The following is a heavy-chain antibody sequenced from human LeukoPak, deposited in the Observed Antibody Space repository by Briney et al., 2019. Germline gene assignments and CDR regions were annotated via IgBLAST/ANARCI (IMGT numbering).Heavy chain of an antibody. CDR2: ITGGSNYM. CDR3: ARSVVPAGAWFDP. Sequence: GGSLRLSCAASGFTFSIYSMNWVRQAPGRGLEWVSSITGGSNYMYYRDSVRGRFTISRDNARNSLYLEMNSLRADDTAMYFCARSVVPAGAWFDPWGQGTLVIVS. V-gene: IGHV3-21*01. D-gene: IGHD2-2*01. J-gene: IGHJ5*02. CDR1: GFTFSIYS.